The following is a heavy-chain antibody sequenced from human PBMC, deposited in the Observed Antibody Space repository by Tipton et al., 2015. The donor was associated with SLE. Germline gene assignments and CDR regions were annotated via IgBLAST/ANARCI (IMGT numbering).Heavy chain of an antibody. CDR2: ISSSSSYT. V-gene: IGHV3-11*03. D-gene: IGHD4-17*01. CDR1: GFTFSDYY. CDR3: ARVMTTVTTPFQH. Sequence: SLRLSCAASGFTFSDYYMSWIRQAPGKGLEWVSYISSSSSYTNYADSVKGRFTISRDNAKNSLYLQMNSLRAEDTAVYYCARVMTTVTTPFQHWGQGTLVTVSS. J-gene: IGHJ1*01.